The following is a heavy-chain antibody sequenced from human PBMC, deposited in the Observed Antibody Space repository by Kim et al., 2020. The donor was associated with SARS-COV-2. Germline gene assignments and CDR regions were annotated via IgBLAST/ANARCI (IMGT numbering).Heavy chain of an antibody. CDR3: ARRSGLGVRGGRDFYF. Sequence: GGSLRLSCAASGFTFSSCAINWVRQAPGKGLEWVAVISYDGSTTNYADSVKGRFTISRDNSKNTLFLQMNSLRAEDTALYYCARRSGLGVRGGRDFYF. V-gene: IGHV3-30*04. D-gene: IGHD3-10*02. J-gene: IGHJ4*01. CDR2: ISYDGSTT. CDR1: GFTFSSCA.